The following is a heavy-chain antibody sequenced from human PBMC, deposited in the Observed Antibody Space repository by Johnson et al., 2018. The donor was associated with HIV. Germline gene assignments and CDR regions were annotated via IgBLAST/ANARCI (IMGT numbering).Heavy chain of an antibody. J-gene: IGHJ3*02. Sequence: VQLVESGGGLFQPGGSLRLSCAASGFSVSSNYMTWVRQAPGKGLEWVSVLFSGGDTYYADSVRGRFTISRDNSKNTLYLQMNSLRAEDTAVYYCARACRDGYTCDVYDIWGKGTMVTVSS. D-gene: IGHD5-24*01. CDR3: ARACRDGYTCDVYDI. V-gene: IGHV3-66*01. CDR1: GFSVSSNY. CDR2: LFSGGDT.